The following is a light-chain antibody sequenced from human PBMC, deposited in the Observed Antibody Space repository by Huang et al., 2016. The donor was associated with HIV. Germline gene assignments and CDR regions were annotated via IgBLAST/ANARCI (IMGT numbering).Light chain of an antibody. Sequence: DIQMTQSPSSLSASVGDRVTITCQASQYISTYLNWYQQKPGNAPKVLIYTASNLETGVPSRFSGSGSGTDFTFTISSLQPGDIATYYCQQYDNLPWTFGQGTKVEIK. J-gene: IGKJ1*01. CDR1: QYISTY. CDR3: QQYDNLPWT. V-gene: IGKV1-33*01. CDR2: TAS.